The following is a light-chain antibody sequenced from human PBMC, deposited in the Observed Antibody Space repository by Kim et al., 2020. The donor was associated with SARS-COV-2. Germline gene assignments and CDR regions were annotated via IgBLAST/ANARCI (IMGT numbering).Light chain of an antibody. Sequence: GQSITISCTGTSSDVGGYNYVSWYQHHPGKAPKLMIYDVSERPSGVSDRFSGSKSGNTASLTISGLQTDDEADYYCSSHTSSNTVVFGGGTQLTVL. CDR3: SSHTSSNTVV. J-gene: IGLJ2*01. CDR2: DVS. CDR1: SSDVGGYNY. V-gene: IGLV2-14*03.